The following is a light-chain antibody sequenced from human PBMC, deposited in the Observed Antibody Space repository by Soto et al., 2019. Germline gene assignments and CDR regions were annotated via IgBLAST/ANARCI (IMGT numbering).Light chain of an antibody. J-gene: IGKJ3*01. CDR2: DAS. CDR3: QHRDNWFT. V-gene: IGKV3-11*01. CDR1: QSVSSY. Sequence: EFVLTQSPATLSLSPGERATLSCRASQSVSSYLAWYQQKPGQAPRLLIYDASNRATGIPARFSGSGSGTDFTLTISSLEPEDFAVDYCQHRDNWFTFGPGTKVDIK.